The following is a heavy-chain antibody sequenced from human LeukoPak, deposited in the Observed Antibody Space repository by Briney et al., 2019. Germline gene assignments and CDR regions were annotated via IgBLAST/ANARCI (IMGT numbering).Heavy chain of an antibody. J-gene: IGHJ4*02. V-gene: IGHV3-30*04. CDR1: GFTFSTYI. CDR2: MSYTGNDI. Sequence: GGSLKLSCAASGFTFSTYIMHWVRQSPGKGLEWVAVMSYTGNDISYADSVKGRFTISRDNSKNTLYLQMNSLQTDDTAVYYCATDLRYGNNFFFQHWGQGILVTVSS. CDR3: ATDLRYGNNFFFQH. D-gene: IGHD5-18*01.